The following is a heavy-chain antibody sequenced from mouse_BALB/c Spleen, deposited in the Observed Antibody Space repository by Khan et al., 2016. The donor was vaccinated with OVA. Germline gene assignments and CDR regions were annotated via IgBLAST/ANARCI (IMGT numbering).Heavy chain of an antibody. Sequence: EVELVESGGDLVKPGGSLKLSCAASGFTFSSYSMSWVRQPPDKRLEWVATISSGGSYTYYPDNVKGRFTISRDNAKNTLYLQMSSLKSEDTAMYYCASHFTGSFAYWGQGTLVTVAA. CDR3: ASHFTGSFAY. V-gene: IGHV5-6*01. D-gene: IGHD4-1*01. J-gene: IGHJ3*01. CDR2: ISSGGSYT. CDR1: GFTFSSYS.